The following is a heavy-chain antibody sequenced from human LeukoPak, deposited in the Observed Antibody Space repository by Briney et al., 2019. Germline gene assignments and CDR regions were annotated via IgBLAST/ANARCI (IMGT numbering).Heavy chain of an antibody. J-gene: IGHJ6*03. D-gene: IGHD2-2*01. CDR3: ARHSGGPAAITHYYYYMDV. CDR2: ISSSGSII. Sequence: SGGSLRLSCAASGFTFSDYYMSWIRQAPGKGLDWVSYISSSGSIINYADSVKGRFTISRDNSKNSLYLQMNSLRAEDTAVYYCARHSGGPAAITHYYYYMDVWGKGTTVTVSS. CDR1: GFTFSDYY. V-gene: IGHV3-11*04.